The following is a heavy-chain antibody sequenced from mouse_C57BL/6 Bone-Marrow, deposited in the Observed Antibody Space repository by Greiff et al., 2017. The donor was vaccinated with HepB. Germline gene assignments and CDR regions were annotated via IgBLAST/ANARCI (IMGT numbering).Heavy chain of an antibody. Sequence: QVQLQQPGAELVKPGASVKLSCKASGYTFTSYWMHWVKQRPGQGLEWIGMIHPNSGSTNYNEKFKSKATLTVDKSSSTAYMQLSSLTSEDSAVYYCARRWEGYAMDYWGQGTSVTVSS. V-gene: IGHV1-64*01. J-gene: IGHJ4*01. CDR1: GYTFTSYW. CDR2: IHPNSGST. CDR3: ARRWEGYAMDY. D-gene: IGHD4-1*01.